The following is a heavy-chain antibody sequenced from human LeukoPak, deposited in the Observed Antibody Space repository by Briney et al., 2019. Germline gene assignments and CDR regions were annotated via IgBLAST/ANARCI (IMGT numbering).Heavy chain of an antibody. V-gene: IGHV3-48*01. J-gene: IGHJ4*02. Sequence: GGSLRLSCTASGFTFSGYSFTWTRQAPGKGLEWLSYIHRSGNPIYYRDSVKGRFTISRDNAKNSVYLQMNSLRAEDTAVYYCARDVSRSYFDYWGQGTLVTVSS. CDR3: ARDVSRSYFDY. CDR1: GFTFSGYS. D-gene: IGHD2-2*01. CDR2: IHRSGNPI.